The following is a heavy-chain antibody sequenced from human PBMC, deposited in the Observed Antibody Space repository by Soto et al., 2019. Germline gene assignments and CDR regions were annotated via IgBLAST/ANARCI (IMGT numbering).Heavy chain of an antibody. CDR3: ARASSGWYKYYFDY. V-gene: IGHV5-51*01. J-gene: IGHJ4*02. CDR2: IYPGDSDT. Sequence: PGESLKLSCTGSGYSFTNYWIGWGRQMPGKGLEWMGIIYPGDSDTRYSPSFQGQVTISADKSISTAYLQWSSLKASDTAIYYCARASSGWYKYYFDYWGQGTLVTVSS. D-gene: IGHD6-19*01. CDR1: GYSFTNYW.